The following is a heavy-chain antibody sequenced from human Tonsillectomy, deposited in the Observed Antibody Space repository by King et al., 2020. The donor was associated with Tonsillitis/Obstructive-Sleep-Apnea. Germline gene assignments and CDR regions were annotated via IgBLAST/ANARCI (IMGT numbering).Heavy chain of an antibody. V-gene: IGHV1-69*10. Sequence: QLVQSGAEVKKPGSSVKVSCKASGGTFSSHTISWVRQAPGQGLEWMGGIIPILDITNYAQKFQGRVTITADKSTSTAHMELSSLRSEDTAVYYCATCLGVIIIKGNYYYDMDVWGQGTTVTVSS. J-gene: IGHJ6*02. CDR1: GGTFSSHT. CDR2: IIPILDIT. CDR3: ATCLGVIIIKGNYYYDMDV. D-gene: IGHD3-3*01.